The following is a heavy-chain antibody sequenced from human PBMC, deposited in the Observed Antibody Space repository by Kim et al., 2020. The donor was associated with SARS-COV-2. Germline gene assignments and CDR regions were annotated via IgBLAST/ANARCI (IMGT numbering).Heavy chain of an antibody. CDR3: ARDINYYGDLGGDYYYGMDV. D-gene: IGHD4-17*01. J-gene: IGHJ6*02. Sequence: GGSLRLSCAASGFTFSSYSMNWVRQAPGKGLEWVSSISSSSSYIYYADSVKGRFTISRDNAKNSLYLQMNSLRAEDTAVYYCARDINYYGDLGGDYYYGMDVWGQGTTVTVSS. CDR2: ISSSSSYI. CDR1: GFTFSSYS. V-gene: IGHV3-21*01.